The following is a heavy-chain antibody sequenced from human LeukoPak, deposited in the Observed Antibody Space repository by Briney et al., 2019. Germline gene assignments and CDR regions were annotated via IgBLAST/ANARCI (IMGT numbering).Heavy chain of an antibody. V-gene: IGHV3-74*01. D-gene: IGHD4-23*01. CDR2: ISSDGSVT. CDR1: GFTFSTYW. CDR3: AWSRHGGNAIDY. Sequence: PGGSLRLSRAASGFTFSTYWMHWVRQAPGRGLVWVSRISSDGSVTTHADSVKGRFTISRDNAKNTLYLQMNSLRAEDTAVYYCAWSRHGGNAIDYWGQGTLVTVSS. J-gene: IGHJ4*02.